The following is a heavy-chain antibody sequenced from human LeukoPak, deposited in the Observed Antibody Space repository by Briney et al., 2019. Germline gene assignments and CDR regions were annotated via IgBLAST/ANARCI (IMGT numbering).Heavy chain of an antibody. Sequence: GGSLRLSCAASGFTFSSYSMNWVRQAPGKGLEWVSSISSSSSYIYYADSVKGRFTISRDNSKNTLYLQMNSLRAEDTAVYYCARVTRRVVITTPPDYWGQGTLVTVSS. CDR3: ARVTRRVVITTPPDY. J-gene: IGHJ4*02. CDR2: ISSSSSYI. V-gene: IGHV3-21*01. D-gene: IGHD3-22*01. CDR1: GFTFSSYS.